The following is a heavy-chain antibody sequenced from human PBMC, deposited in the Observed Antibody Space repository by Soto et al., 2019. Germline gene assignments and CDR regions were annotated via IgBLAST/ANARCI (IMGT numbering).Heavy chain of an antibody. CDR3: NTDWRHAADY. D-gene: IGHD1-1*01. CDR1: GFTFSESA. V-gene: IGHV3-73*02. J-gene: IGHJ4*02. CDR2: IRSQPNGHAT. Sequence: EVQLVESGGGFVRPGGSLTLSCRTSGFTFSESAMNWVRQASGKGLEWVGHIRSQPNGHATEYAASVKGRFTISRDDSRNTAHLQMDSLKTEDTAVYFCNTDWRHAADYWGQGILVTVSS.